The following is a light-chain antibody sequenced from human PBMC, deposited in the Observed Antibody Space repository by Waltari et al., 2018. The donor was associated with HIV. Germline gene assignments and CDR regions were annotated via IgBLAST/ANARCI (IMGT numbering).Light chain of an antibody. Sequence: EILMTQSPDSLVVSLGERATINCKSIQGVLYSSNNKNYLAWYQQKPGQPPKLLIYWASTRESGVPDRFSGSGSGTDFTLTISSLQAEDVAVYYCQQYYSTPRTFGQGTKLEIK. CDR3: QQYYSTPRT. J-gene: IGKJ2*01. V-gene: IGKV4-1*01. CDR2: WAS. CDR1: QGVLYSSNNKNY.